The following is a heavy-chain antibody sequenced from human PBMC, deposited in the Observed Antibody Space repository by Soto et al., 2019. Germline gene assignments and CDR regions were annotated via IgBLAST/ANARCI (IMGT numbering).Heavy chain of an antibody. D-gene: IGHD2-8*02. CDR1: GFTFSSYW. CDR2: IKQDGSEK. V-gene: IGHV3-7*04. Sequence: EVQLVASGVGLVQPGGSLRLSCAASGFTFSSYWMSWVRQAPGKVLEWVAHIKQDGSEKYYVDSVKGRFTIFRDNDKNALSLQMNILRAEDQAVYHCATERCSGLPEANWFDSWVQGTLVTASS. CDR3: ATERCSGLPEANWFDS. J-gene: IGHJ5*01.